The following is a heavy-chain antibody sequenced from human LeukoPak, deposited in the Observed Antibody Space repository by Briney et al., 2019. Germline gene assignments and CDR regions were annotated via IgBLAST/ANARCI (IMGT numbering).Heavy chain of an antibody. Sequence: PSETLSLTCTVSGGSISSSSYYWGWIRQPPGKGLEWFGSIYYSGRTYYHPSLKSRVTISVDTSKNQFSVKLSSVTAACTAVYYCARDGSWYEDAFDIWGQGTMVTVSS. CDR1: GGSISSSSYY. J-gene: IGHJ3*02. D-gene: IGHD6-13*01. CDR2: IYYSGRT. CDR3: ARDGSWYEDAFDI. V-gene: IGHV4-39*07.